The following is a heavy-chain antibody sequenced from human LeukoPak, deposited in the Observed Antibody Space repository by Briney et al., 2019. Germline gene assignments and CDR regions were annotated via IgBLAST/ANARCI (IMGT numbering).Heavy chain of an antibody. CDR2: IYYSGST. J-gene: IGHJ4*02. V-gene: IGHV4-59*01. Sequence: PSETLSLTCTVSGGSISSYLWSWIPQPPGKGLEWIGYIYYSGSTNYNPSLKSRVTISVDTSKNQFSLKLSSVTAADTAVYYCARDVGSWSYFDWGQGTLVTVSS. D-gene: IGHD3-10*01. CDR3: ARDVGSWSYFD. CDR1: GGSISSYL.